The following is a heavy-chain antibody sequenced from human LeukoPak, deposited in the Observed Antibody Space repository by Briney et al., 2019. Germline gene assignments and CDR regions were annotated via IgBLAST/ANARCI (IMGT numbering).Heavy chain of an antibody. D-gene: IGHD2-15*01. CDR1: GYTFSSYG. CDR2: VSAYADYT. J-gene: IGHJ4*02. V-gene: IGHV1-18*01. Sequence: ASVKVSCKASGYTFSSYGISWVRQAPGQGLEWMGWVSAYADYTNYVQKFQGRVTMTTDTSTSTAYMELRSLRSDDTAVYYCARDCIGCHGFDYWGQGTLVTVSS. CDR3: ARDCIGCHGFDY.